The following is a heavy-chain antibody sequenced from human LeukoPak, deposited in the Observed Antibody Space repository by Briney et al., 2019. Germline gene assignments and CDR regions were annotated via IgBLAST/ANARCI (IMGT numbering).Heavy chain of an antibody. Sequence: GGSLRLSCAAPGFTFGSHWMTWVRRAPGKGRGGVASIKQGGIEKYYVDSVKGRLTVSRDNAKNSVSLQMNSLSADETAIYYCARVPNYGERVVYLDSWGQGTKVTVSS. J-gene: IGHJ4*02. CDR2: IKQGGIEK. CDR3: ARVPNYGERVVYLDS. V-gene: IGHV3-7*01. CDR1: GFTFGSHW. D-gene: IGHD4-17*01.